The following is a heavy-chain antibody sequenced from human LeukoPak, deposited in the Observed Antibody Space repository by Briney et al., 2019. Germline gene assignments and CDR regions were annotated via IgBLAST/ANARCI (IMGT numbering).Heavy chain of an antibody. D-gene: IGHD1-26*01. CDR3: ARLREWELPDLFDY. CDR1: GFTFSTYG. CDR2: IRGSGGSR. Sequence: GGSLRLACVVSGFTFSTYGMRWDRHAHGKGLEWVSGIRGSGGSRFYTDSVKGRFTICRDNSKNTMYLQMNSLRDEDTAVFYCARLREWELPDLFDYWGQGALVTVSS. V-gene: IGHV3-23*01. J-gene: IGHJ4*02.